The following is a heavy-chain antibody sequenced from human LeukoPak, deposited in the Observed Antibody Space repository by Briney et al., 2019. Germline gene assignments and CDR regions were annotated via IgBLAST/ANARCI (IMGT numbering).Heavy chain of an antibody. V-gene: IGHV1-69*13. Sequence: SVKVSCKASGGTFSSYAISWVRQAPGQGLEWMGGIIPIFGTANYAQKFQGRVTITANESTSTAYMELSSLRSEDTAVYYCARVGIAVAGTHLNYYYYGMDVWGQGTTVTVSS. CDR1: GGTFSSYA. CDR3: ARVGIAVAGTHLNYYYYGMDV. CDR2: IIPIFGTA. D-gene: IGHD6-19*01. J-gene: IGHJ6*02.